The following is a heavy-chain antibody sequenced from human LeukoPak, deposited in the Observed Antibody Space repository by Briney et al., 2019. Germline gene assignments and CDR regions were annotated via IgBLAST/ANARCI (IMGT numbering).Heavy chain of an antibody. J-gene: IGHJ5*01. CDR1: GYTFTSYG. V-gene: IGHV1-18*01. CDR2: ISAYSGNK. CDR3: ARDVGSGDGHNLDS. D-gene: IGHD5-24*01. Sequence: ASVKVSCKGAGYTFTSYGFSWVRQAPGQGLEWIGWISAYSGNKKYGQRFRDRLTMTTDASTSTSYMELRSLGSDDTAVYYCARDVGSGDGHNLDSWGHGTLVIVSS.